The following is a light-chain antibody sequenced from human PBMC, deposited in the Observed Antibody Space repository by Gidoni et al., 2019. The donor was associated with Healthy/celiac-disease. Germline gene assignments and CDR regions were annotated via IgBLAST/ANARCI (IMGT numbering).Light chain of an antibody. J-gene: IGLJ1*01. CDR2: DVS. V-gene: IGLV2-14*03. Sequence: QPALTQPASVSGSPGQSITISCTGTSSDGGGYNYVSWYQQHPGKAPKLMIYDVSNRPSGGSNRFAGSKSGNTASLTISGLQAEDEADYYCSSYTSSSTLFGTGTKVTVL. CDR1: SSDGGGYNY. CDR3: SSYTSSSTL.